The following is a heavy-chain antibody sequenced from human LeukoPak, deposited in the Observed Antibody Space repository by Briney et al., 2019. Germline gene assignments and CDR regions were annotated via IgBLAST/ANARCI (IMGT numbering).Heavy chain of an antibody. CDR1: GFTFDDYG. CDR2: ISGSGGST. Sequence: GGSLRLSCAASGFTFDDYGMSWVRQAPGKGLEWVSGISGSGGSTYYADSVKGRFTISRDNSKNTLYLQMNSLRAEDAALYYCASLADFWSAFDYWGQGTLVTVSS. D-gene: IGHD3-3*01. V-gene: IGHV3-23*01. CDR3: ASLADFWSAFDY. J-gene: IGHJ4*02.